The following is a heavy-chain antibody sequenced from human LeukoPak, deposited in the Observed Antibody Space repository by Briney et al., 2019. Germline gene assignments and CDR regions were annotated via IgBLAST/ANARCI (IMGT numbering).Heavy chain of an antibody. CDR3: ARGVHCSNGVCYRGGLDY. Sequence: GGSLRLSCAASGFTFSSYSMNWVRQAPGKGLEWVSSISSSSSYIYYADSVKGQFTISTDNSKNTLYLQVNTLRPEDTAVYYCARGVHCSNGVCYRGGLDYWGQGTLVTVSS. CDR2: ISSSSSYI. CDR1: GFTFSSYS. J-gene: IGHJ4*02. V-gene: IGHV3-21*01. D-gene: IGHD2-8*01.